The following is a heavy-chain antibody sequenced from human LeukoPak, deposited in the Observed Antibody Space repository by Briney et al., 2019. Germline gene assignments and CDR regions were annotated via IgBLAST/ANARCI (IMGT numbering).Heavy chain of an antibody. CDR3: AREDVLRFLEWSPYPYYFDY. CDR1: GYTFTSYA. CDR2: INTNTGNP. V-gene: IGHV7-4-1*02. J-gene: IGHJ4*02. D-gene: IGHD3-3*01. Sequence: ASVKVSCKASGYTFTSYAMNWVRQAPGQGLEWMGWINTNTGNPTYAQGFTGRFVFSLDTSVSTAYLQISSLKAEDTAVYYCAREDVLRFLEWSPYPYYFDYWGQGTLVTVSS.